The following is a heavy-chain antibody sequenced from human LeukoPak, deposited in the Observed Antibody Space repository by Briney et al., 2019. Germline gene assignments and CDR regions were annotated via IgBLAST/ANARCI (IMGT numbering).Heavy chain of an antibody. CDR3: ARGQYYDILTGYYGPPFDY. V-gene: IGHV3-48*03. D-gene: IGHD3-9*01. CDR1: GFTFSSYE. Sequence: GGSLRLSCAASGFTFSSYEMNWVRQAPGKGLEWVSYINSAGSTIYYADSVKGRFTISRDNAENSLYLQMNSLRAEDTAVYYCARGQYYDILTGYYGPPFDYWGQGTLITVSS. J-gene: IGHJ4*02. CDR2: INSAGSTI.